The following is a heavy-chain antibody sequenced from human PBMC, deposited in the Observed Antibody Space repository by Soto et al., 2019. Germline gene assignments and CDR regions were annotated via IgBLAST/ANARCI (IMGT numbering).Heavy chain of an antibody. Sequence: EGQLVESGGGLVQPGGSLRLSCAAAGFTFSTYWMHWGRQAPGEGLVWDSRIKTDGSSTSYAECVKGGFTISRDNAKNTMYLQRNSLRAADTAVYYCAGVGVGHYEFDYWGQGTLVTVSS. D-gene: IGHD3-16*01. J-gene: IGHJ4*02. CDR2: IKTDGSST. V-gene: IGHV3-74*01. CDR1: GFTFSTYW. CDR3: AGVGVGHYEFDY.